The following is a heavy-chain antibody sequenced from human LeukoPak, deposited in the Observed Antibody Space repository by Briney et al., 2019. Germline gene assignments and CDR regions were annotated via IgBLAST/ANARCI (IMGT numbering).Heavy chain of an antibody. CDR3: ARVDTAEFDP. CDR1: GGSISSYY. V-gene: IGHV4-59*01. D-gene: IGHD5-18*01. J-gene: IGHJ5*02. CDR2: TYYSGST. Sequence: PSETLSLTCTVSGGSISSYYWSWIRQPPGKGLEWIGYTYYSGSTNYNPSLKSRVTISVDTSKNQFSLKLSSVTAADTAVYYCARVDTAEFDPWGQGTLVTVSS.